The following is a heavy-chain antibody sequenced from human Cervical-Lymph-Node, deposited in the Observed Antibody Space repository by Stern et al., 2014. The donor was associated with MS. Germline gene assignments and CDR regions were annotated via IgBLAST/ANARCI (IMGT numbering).Heavy chain of an antibody. J-gene: IGHJ6*02. V-gene: IGHV1-2*04. CDR2: INPNRGGT. CDR1: GYTFTGYY. CDR3: ASEGVKGSYYYGMDV. Sequence: QVQLVQSGAEVKKPGASVKVSCKASGYTFTGYYMHWVRQAPGQGLEWMGWINPNRGGTKYAQKFQGWVTMTRDTSISTAYMELSRLRSDDTAVYYCASEGVKGSYYYGMDVWGQGTTVTVSS. D-gene: IGHD3-10*01.